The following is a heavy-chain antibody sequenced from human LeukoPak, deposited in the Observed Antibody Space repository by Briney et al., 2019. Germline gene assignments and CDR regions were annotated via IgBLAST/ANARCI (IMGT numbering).Heavy chain of an antibody. V-gene: IGHV3-66*01. Sequence: GGSLRLSGAASEFSGGSNYMSWVRQAPGKGLEGVSLIYSGGSTNYADSVKGRFTISRDSSKNTLYVQMNSLRAEDTAVYYCARGPSGYHNIGGQGTLVTVSS. CDR2: IYSGGST. D-gene: IGHD5-12*01. J-gene: IGHJ4*02. CDR1: EFSGGSNY. CDR3: ARGPSGYHNI.